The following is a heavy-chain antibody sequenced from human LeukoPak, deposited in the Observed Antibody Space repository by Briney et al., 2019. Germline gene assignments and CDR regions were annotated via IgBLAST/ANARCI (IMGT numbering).Heavy chain of an antibody. CDR3: ASHHVTVYYYYDSSGLADY. CDR2: ISGSGGST. CDR1: GFTFSSYA. V-gene: IGHV3-23*01. D-gene: IGHD3-22*01. Sequence: GGSLRLPCAASGFTFSSYAMSWVRQAPGKGLEWVSAISGSGGSTYYADSVKGRFTISRDNSKNTLYLQMNSLRAEDTAVYYCASHHVTVYYYYDSSGLADYWGQGTLVTVSS. J-gene: IGHJ4*02.